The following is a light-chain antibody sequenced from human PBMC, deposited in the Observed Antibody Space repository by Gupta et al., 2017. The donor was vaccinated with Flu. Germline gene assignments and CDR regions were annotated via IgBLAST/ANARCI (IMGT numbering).Light chain of an antibody. CDR2: KVS. CDR1: QSLVYSGGNTY. CDR3: MQGTHWPVT. V-gene: IGKV2-30*01. Sequence: DVVMTQSPLSLPVTLGQPASISCRSSQSLVYSGGNTYLNWFQQRPGQSPRRLIYKVSNRDSGVPDRFSGSGSGTDFTLKISRVEAEDVGVYYCMQGTHWPVTFGQGTKVEIK. J-gene: IGKJ1*01.